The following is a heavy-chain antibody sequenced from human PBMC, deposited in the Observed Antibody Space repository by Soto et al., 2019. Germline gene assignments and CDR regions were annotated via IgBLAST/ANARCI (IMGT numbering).Heavy chain of an antibody. CDR3: ARDRVESGYPEYFQN. CDR2: IYSGGST. D-gene: IGHD3-22*01. CDR1: GFTVSSNY. V-gene: IGHV3-53*01. J-gene: IGHJ1*01. Sequence: EVQLVESGGGLIQPGGSLRLSCAASGFTVSSNYMSWVRQAPGKGLEWVSVIYSGGSTYYADSVKGRFTISRDNSKNTRYLQMNSLRAEGAVVYYCARDRVESGYPEYFQNWGQGTLVTGSS.